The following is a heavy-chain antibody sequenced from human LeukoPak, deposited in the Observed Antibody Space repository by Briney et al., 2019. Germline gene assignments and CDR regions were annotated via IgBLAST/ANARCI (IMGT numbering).Heavy chain of an antibody. CDR3: AKDPYRVIVATGNYLDP. D-gene: IGHD2-21*01. CDR2: IGTAGDT. Sequence: PGGSLRLSCAASGFTFSSYDMHWVRQATGKGLEWVSAIGTAGDTYYPGSVKGRFTISRENAKNSLYLQMNSLRAEDTAVYYCAKDPYRVIVATGNYLDPWGQGTLVTVSS. J-gene: IGHJ5*02. CDR1: GFTFSSYD. V-gene: IGHV3-13*01.